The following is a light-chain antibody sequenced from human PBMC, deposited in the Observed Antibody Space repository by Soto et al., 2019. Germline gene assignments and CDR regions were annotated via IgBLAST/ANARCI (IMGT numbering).Light chain of an antibody. CDR3: QQYNSYST. V-gene: IGKV1-5*01. Sequence: DIQMTQSPSTLSASVGDRVTITCRASQSISSWLAWYQQKPGKAPKLLIYDASSLESGVPSRFSGSGSGTEFFLFFIILQPDDFATYYCQQYNSYSTFGQGTKVDIK. CDR2: DAS. J-gene: IGKJ1*01. CDR1: QSISSW.